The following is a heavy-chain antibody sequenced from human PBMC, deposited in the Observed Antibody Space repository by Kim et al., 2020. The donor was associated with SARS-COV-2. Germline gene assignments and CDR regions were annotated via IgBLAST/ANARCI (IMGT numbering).Heavy chain of an antibody. Sequence: ASVKVSCKASGYAFNSYAISWVRQAPGQRLEWVGWISVYNGNTKYAQKFQGRVTMTTDTSTGIAYMELRSLRPDDTAMYYCARLGMAVAGDYSYYYGMDVGGQGTTVPVSS. V-gene: IGHV1-18*01. CDR3: ARLGMAVAGDYSYYYGMDV. D-gene: IGHD6-19*01. CDR2: ISVYNGNT. J-gene: IGHJ6*02. CDR1: GYAFNSYA.